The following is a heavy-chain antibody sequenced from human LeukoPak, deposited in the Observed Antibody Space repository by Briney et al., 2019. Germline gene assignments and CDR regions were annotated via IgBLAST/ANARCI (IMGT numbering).Heavy chain of an antibody. J-gene: IGHJ6*03. CDR3: AKDRTPYYYYYMDV. Sequence: GRSLRLSCAASGFTFDDYAMHWVRQAPGKGLEWVSGISWNSGSIGYADSVKGRFTISRDNAKNSLYLQMNSLRAEDTALYYCAKDRTPYYYYYMDVWGKGTTVTASS. D-gene: IGHD1-14*01. V-gene: IGHV3-9*01. CDR2: ISWNSGSI. CDR1: GFTFDDYA.